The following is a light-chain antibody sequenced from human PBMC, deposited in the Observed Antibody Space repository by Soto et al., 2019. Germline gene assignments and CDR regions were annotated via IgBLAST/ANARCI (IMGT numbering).Light chain of an antibody. Sequence: TVLPQTPATLSLSPGEGATLSCRASQSVSNNYLAWYQQKPGQAPRLLIYGASNRATGIPDRSSGSGSGTDLTLTISRLEPEDFAVYYCQQYGSSGTFGQGTKV. CDR3: QQYGSSGT. CDR2: GAS. CDR1: QSVSNNY. V-gene: IGKV3-20*01. J-gene: IGKJ1*01.